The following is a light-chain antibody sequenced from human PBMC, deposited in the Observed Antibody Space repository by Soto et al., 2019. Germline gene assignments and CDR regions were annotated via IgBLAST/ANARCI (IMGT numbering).Light chain of an antibody. CDR2: GTS. Sequence: DIQMTQSPSFLSASVGDRVTISCRASQAINTYLNWYQQKPGKAPKLLIYGTSDLQNGVPSRFSGGGYGTDFTLNISSLKPEDFATYYCQQSYSTLLITFGQGTRLEV. CDR3: QQSYSTLLIT. CDR1: QAINTY. J-gene: IGKJ5*01. V-gene: IGKV1-39*01.